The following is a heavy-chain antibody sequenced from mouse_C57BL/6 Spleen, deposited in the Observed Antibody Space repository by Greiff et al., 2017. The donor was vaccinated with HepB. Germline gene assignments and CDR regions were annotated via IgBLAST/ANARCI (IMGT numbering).Heavy chain of an antibody. D-gene: IGHD1-1*01. Sequence: VQLQQSGPELVKPGASVKISCKASGYAFSSSWMNWVKQRPGKGLEWIGRIYPGDGDNNYKGKLTGKATLTADKSSSTAYMQLSRLTSEDSAVYFCAKDYGSGYDCWGQGTTLTVAS. CDR3: AKDYGSGYDC. V-gene: IGHV1-82*01. J-gene: IGHJ2*01. CDR2: IYPGDGDN. CDR1: GYAFSSSW.